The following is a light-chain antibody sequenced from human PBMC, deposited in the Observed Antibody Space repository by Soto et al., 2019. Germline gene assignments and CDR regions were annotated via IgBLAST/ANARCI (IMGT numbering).Light chain of an antibody. J-gene: IGLJ1*01. V-gene: IGLV1-44*01. CDR1: ISNIGSNV. CDR2: GHN. Sequence: QSPLNLPPSVSGTRGQRFTISCAGSISNIGSNVVNWYQHLPGRAPKLLIYGHNQRPSGVPDRFSGSKSGTSASLAISGLQSEDEAEYYCAAWDDNLSGFYVFGTGTKVTVL. CDR3: AAWDDNLSGFYV.